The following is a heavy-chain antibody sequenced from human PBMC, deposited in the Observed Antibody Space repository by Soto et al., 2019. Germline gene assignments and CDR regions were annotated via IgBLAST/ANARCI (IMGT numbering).Heavy chain of an antibody. V-gene: IGHV3-23*01. CDR3: AKDQLVLGDYDWEFYYYYYGMDV. Sequence: GGSLRLSCAASGFTFSSYAMSWVRQAPGKGLEWVSAISGSGGSTYYADSVKGRFTISRDNSKNTLYLQMNSLRAEDTAVYYCAKDQLVLGDYDWEFYYYYYGMDVWGQGTTVTVSS. CDR1: GFTFSSYA. J-gene: IGHJ6*02. D-gene: IGHD5-12*01. CDR2: ISGSGGST.